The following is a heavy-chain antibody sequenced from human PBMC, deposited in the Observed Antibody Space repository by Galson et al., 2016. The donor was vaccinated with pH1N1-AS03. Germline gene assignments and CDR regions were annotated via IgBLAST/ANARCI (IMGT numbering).Heavy chain of an antibody. J-gene: IGHJ4*02. CDR1: GFSFGDCP. CDR2: IRSKAYGGTT. V-gene: IGHV3-49*04. CDR3: ASQNYYDSSGSFDFFDH. Sequence: LRLSCAASGFSFGDCPMNWVRQAPGKGLEWVGFIRSKAYGGTTENAASVKGRFSISRDDSKNIAYLQMNSLKTEDTAMYYCASQNYYDSSGSFDFFDHWGRGTLVTVSS. D-gene: IGHD3-22*01.